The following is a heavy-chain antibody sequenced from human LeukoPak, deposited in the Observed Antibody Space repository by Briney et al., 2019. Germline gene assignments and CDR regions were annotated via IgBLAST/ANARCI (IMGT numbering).Heavy chain of an antibody. CDR3: ARGHYDTSGYYHLDY. V-gene: IGHV1-2*02. D-gene: IGHD3-22*01. CDR2: INPNSGAT. Sequence: GASVRVSCKASGYTFTVYFMHWVRQAPGQGLEWMGWINPNSGATNYAQNFQGRVTMTRDTSISTAYMGLRSDDTAVYFCARGHYDTSGYYHLDYWGQGTLVTVSS. CDR1: GYTFTVYF. J-gene: IGHJ4*02.